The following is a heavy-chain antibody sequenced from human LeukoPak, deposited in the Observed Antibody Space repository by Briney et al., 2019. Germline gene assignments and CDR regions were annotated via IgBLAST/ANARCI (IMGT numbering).Heavy chain of an antibody. V-gene: IGHV4-59*01. J-gene: IGHJ6*02. CDR2: IYYSGST. Sequence: SETLSLTCTVSGGSISSYYWSWIRQPPGKGLEWIGYIYYSGSTHYNPSLKSRVTISVDTSKNQFSLKLSSVTAADTAVYYCARFSRNYYYYGMDVWGQGTTVTVSS. CDR1: GGSISSYY. D-gene: IGHD2-2*01. CDR3: ARFSRNYYYYGMDV.